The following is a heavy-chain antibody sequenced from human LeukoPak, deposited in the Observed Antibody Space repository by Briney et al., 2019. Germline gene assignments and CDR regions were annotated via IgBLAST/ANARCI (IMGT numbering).Heavy chain of an antibody. CDR1: GYTFSNYG. J-gene: IGHJ4*02. CDR3: ARVMAYCTRTSCHDY. V-gene: IGHV1-18*01. CDR2: ISAYNGNT. D-gene: IGHD2-2*01. Sequence: ASVKVSCKASGYTFSNYGISRVRQAPGQELEWMGWISAYNGNTNYAQRLQGRVTMTTDTSTSTDYMELRSLRSDDTAVYYCARVMAYCTRTSCHDYWGQGTLVTVSS.